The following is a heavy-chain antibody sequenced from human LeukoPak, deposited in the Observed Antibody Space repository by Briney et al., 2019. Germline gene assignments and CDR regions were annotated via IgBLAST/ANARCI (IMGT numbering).Heavy chain of an antibody. CDR1: GVSFSGYY. V-gene: IGHV4-34*01. Sequence: SETLSLTCTVYGVSFSGYYWSWIRQPPGKGLEWIGEINHNGNTNYNPSLKSRVTISVDTSKNQFSLKVSSVTAADSAVYYCARGELLPDYWGQGTLVTVSS. CDR2: INHNGNT. CDR3: ARGELLPDY. D-gene: IGHD2-15*01. J-gene: IGHJ4*02.